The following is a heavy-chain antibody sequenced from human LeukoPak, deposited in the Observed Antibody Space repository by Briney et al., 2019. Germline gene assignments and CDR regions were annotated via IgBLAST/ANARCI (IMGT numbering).Heavy chain of an antibody. CDR3: ARSGYCSGGICYSGLFDY. V-gene: IGHV4-59*12. J-gene: IGHJ4*02. D-gene: IGHD2-15*01. CDR1: GGSISSYY. CDR2: FYYRGSS. Sequence: SETLSLTCTVSGGSISSYYWSWIRQSPGKGVEWIGYFYYRGSSTYNPSLKSRVTISGDTSKNEFSLRLSSVTAADTAVYYCARSGYCSGGICYSGLFDYWSPGTLVTVSS.